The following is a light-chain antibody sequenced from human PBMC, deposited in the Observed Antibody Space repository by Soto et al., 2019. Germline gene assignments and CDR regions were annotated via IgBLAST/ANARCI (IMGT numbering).Light chain of an antibody. CDR2: SAS. CDR1: QGVTSTY. V-gene: IGKV3-20*01. CDR3: QQYGDSPWT. Sequence: EIVLTQSPGTLSMSPGERATLSCRASQGVTSTYLAWYQHKPGQAPRLLLYSASTRATGIPDRFSGSGSGTDFTLTISRLEPEDFAVYYCQQYGDSPWTFGLGTKVEIE. J-gene: IGKJ1*01.